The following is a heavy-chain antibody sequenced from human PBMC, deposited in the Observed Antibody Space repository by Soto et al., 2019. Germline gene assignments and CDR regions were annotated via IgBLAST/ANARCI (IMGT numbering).Heavy chain of an antibody. Sequence: QVQLVQSGADVKKPGASVKVSCRASGYTFTSYGMNWVRQAPGRGLEWMGWISPGNGNTKYSQKFQGRVTIERDTSESTAYMELSGLRSEDTAVYYCAIGGYFDSSNYLAYWGLGTLVTVSS. V-gene: IGHV1-3*01. D-gene: IGHD3-22*01. CDR2: ISPGNGNT. J-gene: IGHJ4*02. CDR3: AIGGYFDSSNYLAY. CDR1: GYTFTSYG.